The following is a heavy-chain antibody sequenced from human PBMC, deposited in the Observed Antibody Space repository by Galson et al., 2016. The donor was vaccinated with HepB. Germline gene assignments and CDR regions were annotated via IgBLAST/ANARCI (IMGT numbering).Heavy chain of an antibody. CDR2: VSDDGSKR. V-gene: IGHV3-30*04. CDR1: GFTFSSHA. D-gene: IGHD5-18*01. CDR3: ARSPVDGGYSYGPFDH. J-gene: IGHJ4*02. Sequence: SLRLSCAGSGFTFSSHALHWVRQAPGKGLEWVAIVSDDGSKRDYADSVRGRFTISRDNSKNTLSLQMNSLRGEDTAVYYCARSPVDGGYSYGPFDHWGQGILVTVS.